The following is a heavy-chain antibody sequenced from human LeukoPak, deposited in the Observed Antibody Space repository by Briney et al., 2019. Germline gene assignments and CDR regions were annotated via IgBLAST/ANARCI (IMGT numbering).Heavy chain of an antibody. CDR1: GFTFSSYA. Sequence: GGSLRLSCAASGFTFSSYAMTWVRQAPGKGLEWVSGISGSGGSTYYADSVKGRFTISRDNSKNTLYLKMNSLRAEDTAVYYCAKTPLRFLEWLLGDWGQGTLVTVSS. D-gene: IGHD3-3*01. CDR2: ISGSGGST. CDR3: AKTPLRFLEWLLGD. V-gene: IGHV3-23*01. J-gene: IGHJ4*02.